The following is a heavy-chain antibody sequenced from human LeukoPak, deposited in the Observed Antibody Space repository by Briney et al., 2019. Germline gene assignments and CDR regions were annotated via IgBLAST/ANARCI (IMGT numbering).Heavy chain of an antibody. J-gene: IGHJ4*02. Sequence: GGSLRLSCAASGFTFSTYGMHWVRQAPGKGLEWVAFIQYDGGNKYYADSVKGRFTISRDNSKSTLYLQMNSLRAEDSAVFYCAKDRNTGYYDYWGQGTLVTVSS. D-gene: IGHD3-9*01. CDR1: GFTFSTYG. V-gene: IGHV3-30*02. CDR3: AKDRNTGYYDY. CDR2: IQYDGGNK.